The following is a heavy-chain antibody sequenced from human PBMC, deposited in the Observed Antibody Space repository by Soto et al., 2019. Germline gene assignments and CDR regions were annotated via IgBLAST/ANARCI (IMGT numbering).Heavy chain of an antibody. V-gene: IGHV3-23*01. CDR1: GFTFSSYA. CDR3: AKSLLYYYDSFVPFDY. D-gene: IGHD3-22*01. J-gene: IGHJ4*02. CDR2: ISGSGGST. Sequence: EVQLLESGGGLVQPGGSLRLSCAASGFTFSSYAMSWVRQAPGKGLEWVSAISGSGGSTYYADSVKGRFTISRDNSKNTLYLQMNSLRAEDTAVYYCAKSLLYYYDSFVPFDYWGQGTLVTVSS.